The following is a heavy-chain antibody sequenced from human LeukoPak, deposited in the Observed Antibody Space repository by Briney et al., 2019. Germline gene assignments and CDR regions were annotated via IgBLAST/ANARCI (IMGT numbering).Heavy chain of an antibody. CDR3: AKQTYYYYGSGGWVGMDV. CDR1: GFTFSSYG. D-gene: IGHD3-10*01. V-gene: IGHV3-30*18. Sequence: PGRSLRLSCAASGFTFSSYGMHWVRQAPGKGLEWVAVISYDGSNKYYADSVKGRFTISRDNSKNTLYLQMNSLRAEDTAVYYCAKQTYYYYGSGGWVGMDVWGKGTTVTVSS. CDR2: ISYDGSNK. J-gene: IGHJ6*04.